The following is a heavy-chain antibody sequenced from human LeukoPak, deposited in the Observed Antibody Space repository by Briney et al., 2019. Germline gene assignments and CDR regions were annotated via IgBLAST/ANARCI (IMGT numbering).Heavy chain of an antibody. V-gene: IGHV3-53*01. Sequence: GGSLRLSCAASGFTVSSTYMSWVRQAPGKGLEWVSVIYSGGKVYYIDSVKGRFTISRDTSKNTLYLQMSSLRVEDTAVYFCAGRHCSGGGYYFAGADPFDYWGQGTLVTVSS. CDR2: IYSGGKV. CDR3: AGRHCSGGGYYFAGADPFDY. D-gene: IGHD2-15*01. CDR1: GFTVSSTY. J-gene: IGHJ4*02.